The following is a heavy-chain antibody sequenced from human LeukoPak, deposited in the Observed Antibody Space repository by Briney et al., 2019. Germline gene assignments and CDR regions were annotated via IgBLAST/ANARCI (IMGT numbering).Heavy chain of an antibody. CDR3: ARVTSSSCSP. V-gene: IGHV3-30*02. D-gene: IGHD6-13*01. J-gene: IGHJ5*02. CDR2: IRYDGSNK. Sequence: GGSLRLSCAASGFTVSRNYMSWVRQAPGKGLEWVAFIRYDGSNKYYADSVKGRFTISRDNAKNSLYLQMNSLRAEDTAVYYCARVTSSSCSPWGQGTLVTVSS. CDR1: GFTVSRNY.